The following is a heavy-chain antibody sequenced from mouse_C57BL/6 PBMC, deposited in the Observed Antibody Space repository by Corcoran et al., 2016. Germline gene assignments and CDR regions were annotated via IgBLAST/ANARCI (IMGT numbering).Heavy chain of an antibody. J-gene: IGHJ4*01. CDR2: INTYSGVP. D-gene: IGHD2-3*01. CDR1: GYTFTTYG. V-gene: IGHV9-3*01. Sequence: QIQLVQYGPELKKTGETVKISCKDSGYTFTTYGMSWVKQAPGKGLKWMGWINTYSGVPTYADDFKGRFAFSLETSASTAYLQINNLKNEDTATYCCARLSLDGYYRDYYAMDYWGQGTSVTVSS. CDR3: ARLSLDGYYRDYYAMDY.